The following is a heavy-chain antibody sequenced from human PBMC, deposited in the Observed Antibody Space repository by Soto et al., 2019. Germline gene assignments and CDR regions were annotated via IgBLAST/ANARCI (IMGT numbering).Heavy chain of an antibody. CDR1: GFTFDDYT. Sequence: GSLRLSCAASGFTFDDYTRHWVRQAPGKGLEWVSLISWDGGSTYYADSVKGRFTISRDNSKNSLYLQMNSLRTEDIALYYCAKERINLWRYFAYWGQGTLVTVSS. J-gene: IGHJ4*02. CDR3: AKERINLWRYFAY. CDR2: ISWDGGST. V-gene: IGHV3-43*01.